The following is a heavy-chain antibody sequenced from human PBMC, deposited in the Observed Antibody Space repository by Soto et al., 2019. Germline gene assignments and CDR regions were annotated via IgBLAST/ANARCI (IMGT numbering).Heavy chain of an antibody. V-gene: IGHV4-39*01. Sequence: SETLSLTCTVSGGSISSSSYYWGWIRQPPGKGLEWIGSIYYSGSTYYNPSLKSRVTISVDTSKNQFSLKLSSVTAADTAVYYCARRLIDGGYDPFDYWGQGTLVTVSS. CDR3: ARRLIDGGYDPFDY. CDR1: GGSISSSSYY. CDR2: IYYSGST. J-gene: IGHJ4*02. D-gene: IGHD5-12*01.